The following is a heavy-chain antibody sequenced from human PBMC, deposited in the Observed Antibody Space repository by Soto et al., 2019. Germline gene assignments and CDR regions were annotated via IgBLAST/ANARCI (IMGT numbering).Heavy chain of an antibody. CDR3: ARARADYYDSSGYPHGY. J-gene: IGHJ4*02. Sequence: EVQLVESGGGLVQPGGSLRLSCAASGFTFSSYWMSWVSQAPGKGLEWVANIKQDGSEKYYVDSVKGRFTISRDNAKNSLYLQMNSLRAEDTAVYYCARARADYYDSSGYPHGYWGQGTLVTVSS. V-gene: IGHV3-7*01. CDR1: GFTFSSYW. D-gene: IGHD3-22*01. CDR2: IKQDGSEK.